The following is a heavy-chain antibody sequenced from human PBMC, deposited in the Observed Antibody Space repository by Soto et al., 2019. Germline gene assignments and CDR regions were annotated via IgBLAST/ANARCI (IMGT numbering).Heavy chain of an antibody. CDR3: ARVGNAEGYY. D-gene: IGHD2-15*01. CDR1: GFSFCRYP. V-gene: IGHV3-74*01. CDR2: INSDGRTT. J-gene: IGHJ4*02. Sequence: GGSLRLSCAASGFSFCRYPMYWVRQTPGKGLVWVSRINSDGRTTTYADSVKGRLTISRDNAKNTLYLQMDTLRAEDTAVYYCARVGNAEGYYCGQGTLVTVSS.